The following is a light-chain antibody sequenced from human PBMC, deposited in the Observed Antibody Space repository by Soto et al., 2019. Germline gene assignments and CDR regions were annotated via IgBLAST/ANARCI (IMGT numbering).Light chain of an antibody. V-gene: IGKV3-20*01. CDR2: GAS. CDR3: QLWT. CDR1: QSVSSSY. J-gene: IGKJ1*01. Sequence: EIVLTQSPGTLSLSPGDRATISCRASQSVSSSYLAWYQQKPGQAPRLLIYGASSRATGIPDRFSGSGSGTDFTLTISRLEPEDFAVYYCQLWTFGQGTKVEIK.